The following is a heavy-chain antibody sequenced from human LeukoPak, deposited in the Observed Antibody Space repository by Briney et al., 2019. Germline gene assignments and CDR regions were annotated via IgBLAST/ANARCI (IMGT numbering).Heavy chain of an antibody. Sequence: AAIRASSMASGNTSIGTYMRGGRQAPGQRREWMGWINPNSGGTNYAQKFQGRVTMTRYTSISTAYMELSRLRSDDTAVYYCARFGTNGAFDIWGQGTMVTVSS. J-gene: IGHJ3*02. V-gene: IGHV1-2*02. CDR1: GNTSIGTY. CDR3: ARFGTNGAFDI. D-gene: IGHD1-1*01. CDR2: INPNSGGT.